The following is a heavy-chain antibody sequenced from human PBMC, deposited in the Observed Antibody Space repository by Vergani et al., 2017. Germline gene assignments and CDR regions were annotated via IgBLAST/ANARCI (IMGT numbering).Heavy chain of an antibody. CDR2: IKSKTDGGTT. Sequence: EVQLVESGGGLVKPGGSLRLSCAASGFTFSNAWMSWVRQAPGKGLEWVGRIKSKTDGGTTDYAAPVKGRFTISRDNSKNTLYLQMNSLRAEDTAVYYCARELWFGELTGFDYWGQGTLVTVSS. CDR3: ARELWFGELTGFDY. J-gene: IGHJ4*02. D-gene: IGHD3-10*01. V-gene: IGHV3-15*01. CDR1: GFTFSNAW.